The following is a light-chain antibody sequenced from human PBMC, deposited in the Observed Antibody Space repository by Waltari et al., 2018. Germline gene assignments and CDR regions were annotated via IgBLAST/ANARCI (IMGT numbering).Light chain of an antibody. CDR1: KNIDNF. V-gene: IGKV1-39*01. CDR3: QQSYGVPIS. CDR2: AAS. J-gene: IGKJ4*01. Sequence: DIQLTQSPSSLSASLGDRVIITCRASKNIDNFLNWYQQKPGRSPVLLIYAASTLQSGVPSRFSGSVSGTDFTLTIRNLQPEDLATYYCQQSYGVPISFGGGTKVEI.